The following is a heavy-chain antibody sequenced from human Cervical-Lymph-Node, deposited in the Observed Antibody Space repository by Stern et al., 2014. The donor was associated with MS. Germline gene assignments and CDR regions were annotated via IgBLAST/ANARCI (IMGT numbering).Heavy chain of an antibody. V-gene: IGHV4-4*02. CDR1: GGSISSSNW. J-gene: IGHJ3*02. Sequence: QLQLQESGPGLVKPSGTLSLTCAVSGGSISSSNWWSWVRQPPGKGLEWXGEIYHSGSTTYNPSLKSRVTISVDKSKNQFSLKLSSVTAADTAVYYCAREGYSSSYDAFDIWGQGTMVTVSS. CDR2: IYHSGST. CDR3: AREGYSSSYDAFDI. D-gene: IGHD6-6*01.